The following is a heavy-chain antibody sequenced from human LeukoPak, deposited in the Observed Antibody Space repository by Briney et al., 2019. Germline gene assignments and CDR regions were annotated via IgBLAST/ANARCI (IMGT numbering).Heavy chain of an antibody. J-gene: IGHJ4*02. CDR1: GGSISSYY. D-gene: IGHD3-16*02. CDR2: IYTSGST. Sequence: PSQTLSLTCTVSGGSISSYYWSWIRQPAGKGLEWIGRIYTSGSTNYNPSLKSRVTMSVDTSKNQFSLKLSSVTAADTAVYYCAGYDYVWGSYRHFDYWGQGTLVTVSS. CDR3: AGYDYVWGSYRHFDY. V-gene: IGHV4-4*07.